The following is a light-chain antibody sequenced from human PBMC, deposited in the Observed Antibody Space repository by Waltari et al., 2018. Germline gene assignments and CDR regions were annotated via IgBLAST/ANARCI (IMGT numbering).Light chain of an antibody. CDR2: WAF. J-gene: IGKJ1*01. Sequence: DIVMTQSPDSLAVSLGESATINCKSSQSVLYSSNNIHYLPWYQQKSGQPPKLLLYWAFPRDSGFPDRFSGSGSGTDFTLTISSLQSEDAAVYYCQQYYSNPWTFGQGTKVQI. CDR1: QSVLYSSNNIHY. CDR3: QQYYSNPWT. V-gene: IGKV4-1*01.